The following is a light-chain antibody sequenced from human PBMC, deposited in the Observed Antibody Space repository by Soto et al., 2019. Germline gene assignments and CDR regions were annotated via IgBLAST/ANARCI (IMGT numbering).Light chain of an antibody. Sequence: DIQLTQSPSSLSASVGDRVTISCRASQTISNFLNWYQGKPGKPPKLLIYSSSTLQSGVTSRFSGSGSGTDFTLTINGLQPEDFASYWCQPSYNLPRTVGPGTKVDIK. V-gene: IGKV1-39*01. J-gene: IGKJ1*01. CDR2: SSS. CDR3: QPSYNLPRT. CDR1: QTISNF.